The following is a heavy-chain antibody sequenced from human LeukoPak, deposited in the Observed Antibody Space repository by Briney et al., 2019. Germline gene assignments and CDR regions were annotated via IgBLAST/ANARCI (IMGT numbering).Heavy chain of an antibody. D-gene: IGHD2-15*01. V-gene: IGHV3-53*01. CDR1: GFTVSSNY. CDR3: ARAVSSPIGILWYFDL. J-gene: IGHJ2*01. CDR2: IYSGGST. Sequence: GGSLRLSCAASGFTVSSNYMSWVRQAPGKGLEWVSVIYSGGSTYYADSVKGRFSISRDNSKNTLYLQMNSLRAEDTAVYYCARAVSSPIGILWYFDLWGRGTLVTVSS.